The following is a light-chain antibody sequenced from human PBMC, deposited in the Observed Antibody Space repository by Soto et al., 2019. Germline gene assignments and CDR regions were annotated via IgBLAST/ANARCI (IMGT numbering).Light chain of an antibody. V-gene: IGKV3-15*01. Sequence: EIVMTQSPATLSVSPGERATLSCRASQSVSSNLAWYQQKLGQAPRLLNYGASTRATGIPARFSGSGSGTEFTLTNRSLQSEDLAVYYCKQYNNCPLTFGGGTKGEIK. CDR1: QSVSSN. CDR2: GAS. CDR3: KQYNNCPLT. J-gene: IGKJ4*01.